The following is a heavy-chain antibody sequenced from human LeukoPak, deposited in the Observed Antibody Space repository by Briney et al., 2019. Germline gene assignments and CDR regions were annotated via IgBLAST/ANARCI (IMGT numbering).Heavy chain of an antibody. CDR2: MNPNSGNT. V-gene: IGHV1-8*03. Sequence: ASVKVSCKASGYTFTSYDINWVRQATGQGLEWMGWMNPNSGNTGYAQKFQGRVTITRNTSISTAYMELSSLRSEDTAVYYCARGGGYSSSWYSARVWNYYYYYMDVWGXXXTVTVS. CDR1: GYTFTSYD. J-gene: IGHJ6*03. D-gene: IGHD6-13*01. CDR3: ARGGGYSSSWYSARVWNYYYYYMDV.